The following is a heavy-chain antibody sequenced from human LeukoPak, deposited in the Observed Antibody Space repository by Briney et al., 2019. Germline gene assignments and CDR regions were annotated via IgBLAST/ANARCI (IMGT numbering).Heavy chain of an antibody. CDR2: ISGYNDNT. Sequence: GASVKVSCKTSGYTLSHYGISWVRQAPGQGPEWLGWISGYNDNTNYGKRVQGRVTMTTDTSTSTAYMELRSLRSDDTAVYYCARDRETTYYYGSGSYSSLDYWGQGTLVTVSS. CDR3: ARDRETTYYYGSGSYSSLDY. D-gene: IGHD3-10*01. CDR1: GYTLSHYG. V-gene: IGHV1-18*01. J-gene: IGHJ4*02.